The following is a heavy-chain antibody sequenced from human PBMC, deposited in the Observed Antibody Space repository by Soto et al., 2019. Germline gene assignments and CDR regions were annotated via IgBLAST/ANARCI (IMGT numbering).Heavy chain of an antibody. J-gene: IGHJ4*02. CDR3: TRGYGEQWPTSDY. D-gene: IGHD6-19*01. CDR2: VHHNGGT. CDR1: GGSFSGYH. V-gene: IGHV4-34*01. Sequence: QEQLQQWGAGLLKPSETLSLTCAVYGGSFSGYHYTWIRQPPGKGLEWIGEVHHNGGTNYNPSLASRVTISVDASKNQFSLRLSSATAADTAVYYCTRGYGEQWPTSDYWGQGTLVTVSS.